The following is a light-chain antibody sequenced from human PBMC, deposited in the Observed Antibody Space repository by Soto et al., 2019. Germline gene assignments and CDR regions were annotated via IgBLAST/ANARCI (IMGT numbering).Light chain of an antibody. V-gene: IGLV1-44*01. J-gene: IGLJ2*01. CDR1: SSNIGSNA. Sequence: QSVLTQPPSASGTPGQTVTISCSGSSSNIGSNAVNWYRQFPGSAPNLLIYSNDQRTAGVPDLFSGSKSGTSAYLAISGLQSEDEGDYYCAAWDDNLKGVFGGGTKLTVL. CDR2: SND. CDR3: AAWDDNLKGV.